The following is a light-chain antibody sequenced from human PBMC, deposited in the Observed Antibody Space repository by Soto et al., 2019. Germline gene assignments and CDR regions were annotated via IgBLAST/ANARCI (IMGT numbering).Light chain of an antibody. J-gene: IGLJ2*01. V-gene: IGLV2-14*01. CDR1: SSDVGVYDF. CDR2: DVS. Sequence: QSALTQPASVSGSPGQSITITCTGTSSDVGVYDFVSWYQQQPAKAPKLLIYDVSYRPSGVSDRFSGSKSSNTASLTISGLQAEDEADYYCCSYTSSSTVLFGGGTKLTVL. CDR3: CSYTSSSTVL.